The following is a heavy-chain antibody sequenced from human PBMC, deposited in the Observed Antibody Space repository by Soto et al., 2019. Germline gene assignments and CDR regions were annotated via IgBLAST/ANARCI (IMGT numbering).Heavy chain of an antibody. V-gene: IGHV3-30*18. D-gene: IGHD5-12*01. Sequence: GSLRLSCAASGFTFSSYGMHWVRQAPGKGLEWVAVISYDGSNKYYADSVKGRFTISRDNSKNTLYLQMNSLRAEDTAVYYCAKDRGLATRTYYYYGMDVWGQGTTVTVS. J-gene: IGHJ6*02. CDR1: GFTFSSYG. CDR3: AKDRGLATRTYYYYGMDV. CDR2: ISYDGSNK.